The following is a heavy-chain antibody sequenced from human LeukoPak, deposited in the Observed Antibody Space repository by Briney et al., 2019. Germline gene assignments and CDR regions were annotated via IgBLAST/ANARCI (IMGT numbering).Heavy chain of an antibody. V-gene: IGHV4-4*02. CDR1: GDSVSSSHW. J-gene: IGHJ3*01. Sequence: SETLSLTCAVSGDSVSSSHWWSWVRQPPGKGLEWIGEVAHTGSTKFTPSLRSRVTISIDWSKNQFSLNLTSVTAADTATYFCARLVVYNWTPRAFDVWGQGTMVTVSS. CDR2: VAHTGST. CDR3: ARLVVYNWTPRAFDV. D-gene: IGHD1-20*01.